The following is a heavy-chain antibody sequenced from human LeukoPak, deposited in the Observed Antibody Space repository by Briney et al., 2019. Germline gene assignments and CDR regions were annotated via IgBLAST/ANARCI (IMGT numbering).Heavy chain of an antibody. CDR2: INPNSGGT. CDR1: GYTFTGYY. J-gene: IGHJ4*02. CDR3: ARGPPLGFGELWVDY. D-gene: IGHD3-10*01. Sequence: ASVKVSCKASGYTFTGYYMHWVRQAPGQGLEWMGWINPNSGGTNYAQKFQGWVTMTRDTSISTAYMELSRLRSDDTAVYYCARGPPLGFGELWVDYWGQGTLVTVSS. V-gene: IGHV1-2*04.